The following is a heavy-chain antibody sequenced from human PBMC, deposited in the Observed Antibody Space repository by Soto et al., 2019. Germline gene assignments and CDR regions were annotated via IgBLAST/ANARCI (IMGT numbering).Heavy chain of an antibody. J-gene: IGHJ4*02. CDR2: ISWDGGRI. V-gene: IGHV3-30*18. D-gene: IGHD3-10*01. CDR1: GFTFSSYG. CDR3: AKDRGSGSYSLQYFDY. Sequence: GGSLRLSCAASGFTFSSYGMHWVRQAPGKGLEWVAVISWDGGRIYYADSVKGRFTISRDNAKNSLFLQMNSLRAEDTAFYYCAKDRGSGSYSLQYFDYWGLGTLVTVSS.